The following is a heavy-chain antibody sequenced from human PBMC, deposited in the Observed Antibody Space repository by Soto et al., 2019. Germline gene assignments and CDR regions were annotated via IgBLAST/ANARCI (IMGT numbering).Heavy chain of an antibody. CDR2: ISYDGSNK. J-gene: IGHJ4*02. V-gene: IGHV3-30*18. CDR1: GFTFISYG. CDR3: AKDGAAGTDY. Sequence: GGSLRLSCAASGFTFISYGMHWVRQAPGKGLEWVAVISYDGSNKYYADSVKGRFTISRDNSKNTLYLQMNSLRAEDTAVYYCAKDGAAGTDYWGQGTLVTVSS. D-gene: IGHD6-13*01.